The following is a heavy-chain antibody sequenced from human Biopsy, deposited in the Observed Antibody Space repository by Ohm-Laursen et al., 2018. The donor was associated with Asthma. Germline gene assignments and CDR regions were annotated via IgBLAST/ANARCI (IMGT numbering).Heavy chain of an antibody. CDR3: ASDFPKDYVRYNFQF. J-gene: IGHJ4*02. V-gene: IGHV1-24*01. CDR2: HDHEEGGT. D-gene: IGHD4-17*01. CDR1: GYSLTGLS. Sequence: GSSVKVSCKVSGYSLTGLSMHWVRQAPGQGLEWMGGHDHEEGGTVNARRFQGRVTMTEDTSTDTAYMELSSPSSDDTAVYYCASDFPKDYVRYNFQFWGQGTLVTVSS.